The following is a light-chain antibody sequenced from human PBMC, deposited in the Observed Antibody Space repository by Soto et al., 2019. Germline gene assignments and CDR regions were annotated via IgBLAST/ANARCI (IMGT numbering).Light chain of an antibody. V-gene: IGLV1-44*01. J-gene: IGLJ3*02. Sequence: QSVLTQTPSASGTPGQTVTISCSGSRSNIGNNAVSWYQQFPGTAPKHLIYNNNQRPSGVPDRFSGSKSGTSASLAISGLQSEDEADYYCATWDDSLNARGVFGGGTKLTVL. CDR1: RSNIGNNA. CDR3: ATWDDSLNARGV. CDR2: NNN.